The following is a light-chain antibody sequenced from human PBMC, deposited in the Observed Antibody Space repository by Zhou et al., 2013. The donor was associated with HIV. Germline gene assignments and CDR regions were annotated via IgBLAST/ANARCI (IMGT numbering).Light chain of an antibody. Sequence: EIVLTQSPGTLSLSPGERATLSCRASQSVSSSYLAWYQQKPGQAPRLLIYGASSRATGIPDRFSGSGSGTDFTLTISRLEPEDFAVYYCQHTLTFGQGTRLEIK. CDR3: QHTLT. CDR1: QSVSSSY. J-gene: IGKJ5*01. V-gene: IGKV3-20*01. CDR2: GAS.